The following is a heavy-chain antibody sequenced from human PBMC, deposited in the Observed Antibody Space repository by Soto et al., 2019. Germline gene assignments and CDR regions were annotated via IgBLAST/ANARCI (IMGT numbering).Heavy chain of an antibody. Sequence: QLVESGGRGVQPGRSLRLSCEASEFTFSSYAMHWVRQAPGRGLEWVALISFDGANEYYADSVKGRFIISRDNSKSMDYLQMNSLRPDDTAIYYCARPIPRWSYHYGMDVWGQGTTVTVSS. CDR3: ARPIPRWSYHYGMDV. J-gene: IGHJ6*02. CDR1: EFTFSSYA. V-gene: IGHV3-30-3*01. D-gene: IGHD2-15*01. CDR2: ISFDGANE.